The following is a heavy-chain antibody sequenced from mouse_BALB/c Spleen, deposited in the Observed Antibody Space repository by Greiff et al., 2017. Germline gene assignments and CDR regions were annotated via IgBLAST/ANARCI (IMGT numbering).Heavy chain of an antibody. J-gene: IGHJ4*01. V-gene: IGHV2-2*02. Sequence: VQGVESGPGLVQPSQSLSITCTVSGFSLTSYGVHWVRQSPGKGLEWLGVIWSGGSTDYNAAFISRLSISKDNSKSQVFFKMNSLQANDTAIYYCARNFPYYYGSSRYAMDYWGQGTSVTVSS. CDR1: GFSLTSYG. D-gene: IGHD1-1*01. CDR3: ARNFPYYYGSSRYAMDY. CDR2: IWSGGST.